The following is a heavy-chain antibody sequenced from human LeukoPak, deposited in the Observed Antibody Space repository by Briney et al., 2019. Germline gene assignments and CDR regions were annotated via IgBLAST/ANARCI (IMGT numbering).Heavy chain of an antibody. V-gene: IGHV3-7*01. D-gene: IGHD2-2*02. Sequence: GGSLRPSCAASGFTFTTYWMSWVRQAQGKGLEWVANIRQDESEKYYVDSVKGRFTISRDNTKKSLYLQMNSLRAEDTAVYYCARSLGCSSSSCYMDYWGQGTLVTVSS. CDR3: ARSLGCSSSSCYMDY. CDR1: GFTFTTYW. CDR2: IRQDESEK. J-gene: IGHJ4*02.